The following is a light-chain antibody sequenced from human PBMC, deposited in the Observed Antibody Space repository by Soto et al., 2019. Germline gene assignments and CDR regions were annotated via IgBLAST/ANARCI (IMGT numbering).Light chain of an antibody. CDR1: QSISNN. J-gene: IGKJ1*01. Sequence: DIQMTQSPTSLSASVGDRVTVTCRASQSISNNLSWYQQKPGKAPRLLIYAASSLQSGVPSRFSGSGSGTDFTLTISNLQPEDFATYFCLQTYSTWTF. V-gene: IGKV1-39*01. CDR3: LQTYSTWT. CDR2: AAS.